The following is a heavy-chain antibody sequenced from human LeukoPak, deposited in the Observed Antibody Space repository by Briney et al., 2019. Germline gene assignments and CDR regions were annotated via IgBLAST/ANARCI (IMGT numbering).Heavy chain of an antibody. D-gene: IGHD5-12*01. CDR1: GFTFSSYS. CDR2: ISSSSSYI. CDR3: ARGATGAFDY. V-gene: IGHV3-21*01. J-gene: IGHJ4*02. Sequence: RGSLRLSCAASGFTFSSYSMNWVRQAPGKGLEWVSSISSSSSYIYYADSVKGRFTISRDNAKSSLYLQMNSLRAEDTAVYYCARGATGAFDYWGQGTLVTVSS.